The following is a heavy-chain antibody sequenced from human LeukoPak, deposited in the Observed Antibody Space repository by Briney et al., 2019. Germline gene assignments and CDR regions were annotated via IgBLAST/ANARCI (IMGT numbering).Heavy chain of an antibody. CDR1: GGSFSGYY. CDR2: INHSGST. CDR3: ARMDVSGDTAATFDP. J-gene: IGHJ5*02. V-gene: IGHV4-34*01. Sequence: PSETLSLTCAVYGGSFSGYYWSWIRQPPGEGLEWIGEINHSGSTYYNPSLKSRVTISVDRSRNQFSLKLSSVTAADTAVYYCARMDVSGDTAATFDPWGQGTLVTVSS. D-gene: IGHD5-18*01.